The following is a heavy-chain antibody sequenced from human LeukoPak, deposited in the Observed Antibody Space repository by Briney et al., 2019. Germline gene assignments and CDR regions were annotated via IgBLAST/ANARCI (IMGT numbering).Heavy chain of an antibody. CDR3: ATDLTMVRGTYGMDV. CDR1: GYTLTELS. V-gene: IGHV1-24*01. D-gene: IGHD3-10*01. J-gene: IGHJ6*04. CDR2: FDPEDGET. Sequence: ASVKVSCKVSGYTLTELSMHWVRQAPGKGLEWMGGFDPEDGETIYAQKLQGRVTMTEDTSTDTAYMELSSLRSEDTAVYYCATDLTMVRGTYGMDVWGKGTMVTVSS.